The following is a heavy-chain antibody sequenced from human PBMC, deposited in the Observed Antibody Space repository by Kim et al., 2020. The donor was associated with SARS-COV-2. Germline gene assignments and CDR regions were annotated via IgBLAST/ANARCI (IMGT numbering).Heavy chain of an antibody. CDR1: GGTFSSYA. Sequence: SVKVSCKASGGTFSSYAISWVRQAPGQGLEWMGRIIPIFGIANYAQKFQGRVTITADKSTSTAYMELSSLRSEDTAVYYCARGRKGWLQSPPDYWGQGTLVTVSS. J-gene: IGHJ4*02. CDR2: IIPIFGIA. V-gene: IGHV1-69*04. D-gene: IGHD5-12*01. CDR3: ARGRKGWLQSPPDY.